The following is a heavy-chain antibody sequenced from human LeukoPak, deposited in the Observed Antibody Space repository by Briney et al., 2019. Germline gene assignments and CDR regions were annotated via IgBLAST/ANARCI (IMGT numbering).Heavy chain of an antibody. CDR2: IIPILGIA. V-gene: IGHV1-69*04. CDR3: ARDQNYDEGYFQH. CDR1: GGTFSSYA. Sequence: ASVKVSCKASGGTFSSYAISWVRQAPGQGLEWMGRIIPILGIANYAQKFQGRVTITADKSTSTAYMELSSLRSEDTAVYYCARDQNYDEGYFQHWGQGTLVTVSS. D-gene: IGHD3-22*01. J-gene: IGHJ1*01.